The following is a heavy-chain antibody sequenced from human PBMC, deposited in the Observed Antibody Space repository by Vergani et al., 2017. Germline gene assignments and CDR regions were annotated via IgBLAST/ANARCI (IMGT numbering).Heavy chain of an antibody. CDR1: GYSFDDFY. J-gene: IGHJ4*02. V-gene: IGHV1-69-2*01. CDR2: VDPGDGEP. D-gene: IGHD1-7*01. Sequence: EVRLVQSGAEVKKPGTTVKLSCKVSGYSFDDFYLHWVQQAPGKGLEWMGLVDPGDGEPLYAERFQGRITLSADTSSDTAYMELTSLTSDDTAVYSCAKSQTATGTLRASLDFWGQGTLVTVSS. CDR3: AKSQTATGTLRASLDF.